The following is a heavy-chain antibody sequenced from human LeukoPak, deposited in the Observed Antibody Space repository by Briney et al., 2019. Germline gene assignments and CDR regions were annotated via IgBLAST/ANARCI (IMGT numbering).Heavy chain of an antibody. CDR1: GYTFDKWG. CDR2: ISAQTGNT. Sequence: APVKVSCKASGYTFDKWGISWVRQAPGQGLEWMGWISAQTGNTNYVQKLQGRVTMTTDTSTSTAYMELRSLRSDDTAVYYCARATGRVVRGITWRYFDYWGQGTLVTVSS. D-gene: IGHD3-10*01. CDR3: ARATGRVVRGITWRYFDY. V-gene: IGHV1-18*01. J-gene: IGHJ4*02.